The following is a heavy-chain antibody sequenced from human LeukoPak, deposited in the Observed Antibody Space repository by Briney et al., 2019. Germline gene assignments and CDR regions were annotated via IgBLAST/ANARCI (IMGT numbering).Heavy chain of an antibody. Sequence: PGGSLRLSCAASGFTFSSYAMHWVRQAPGKGLEWVAVISYDGSNNYYADSVKGRFTISRDNSKNTLYLQMNSLRAEDTAVYYCARDYPLDYWGQGTLVTVSS. V-gene: IGHV3-30-3*01. J-gene: IGHJ4*02. CDR1: GFTFSSYA. CDR3: ARDYPLDY. CDR2: ISYDGSNN.